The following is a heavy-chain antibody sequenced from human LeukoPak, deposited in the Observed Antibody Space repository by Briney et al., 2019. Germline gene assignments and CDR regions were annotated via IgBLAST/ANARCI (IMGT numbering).Heavy chain of an antibody. CDR1: GFTFSSYG. CDR3: AGGPYAAAFDY. CDR2: IWYDGSNK. Sequence: PGVSLRLSCAASGFTFSSYGMHWVRQAPGKGLEWVAVIWYDGSNKYYADSVKGRFTISRDNSKNTLYLQMNSLRAEDTAVYYCAGGPYAAAFDYWGQGTLVTVSS. J-gene: IGHJ4*02. D-gene: IGHD6-13*01. V-gene: IGHV3-33*01.